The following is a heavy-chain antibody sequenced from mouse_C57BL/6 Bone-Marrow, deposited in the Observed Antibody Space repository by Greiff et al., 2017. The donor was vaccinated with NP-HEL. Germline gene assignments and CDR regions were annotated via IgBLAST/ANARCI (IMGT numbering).Heavy chain of an antibody. CDR2: ISDGGSYT. CDR3: ARGVYYGNLAWFAY. CDR1: GFTFSSYA. D-gene: IGHD2-1*01. V-gene: IGHV5-4*03. J-gene: IGHJ3*01. Sequence: EVKLVESGGGLVKPGGSLKLSCAASGFTFSSYAMSWVRQTPEKRLEWVATISDGGSYTYYPDNVKGRFTISRDNAKNNLYLQMSHLKSEDTAMYYCARGVYYGNLAWFAYWGQGTLVTVSA.